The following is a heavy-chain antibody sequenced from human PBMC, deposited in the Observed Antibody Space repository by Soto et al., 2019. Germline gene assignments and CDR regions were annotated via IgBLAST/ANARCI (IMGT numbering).Heavy chain of an antibody. J-gene: IGHJ3*02. V-gene: IGHV4-4*07. CDR3: AGRLRFLEWLAFAI. D-gene: IGHD3-3*01. Sequence: QVQLQESGPGLVKPSETLSLTCTVSGGSISSYYWSWIRQPAGKGLEWIGRIYTSGSTNYNPSLKRRVATSVDTSKYQFSLKLSSVTAADTAVYYCAGRLRFLEWLAFAIWCQGTMVTVSS. CDR2: IYTSGST. CDR1: GGSISSYY.